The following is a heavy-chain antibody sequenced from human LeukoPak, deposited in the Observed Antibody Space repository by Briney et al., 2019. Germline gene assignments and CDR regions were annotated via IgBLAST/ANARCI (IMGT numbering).Heavy chain of an antibody. J-gene: IGHJ4*02. CDR3: ARLRGYSYAGDY. D-gene: IGHD5-18*01. Sequence: SETLSLTCTVSGGSISSSSYYWGWIRQPPGKGLEWIGSIYYSGSTYYNPSLKSRVTISVDTSKNQFSLKLSSVTAADTAVYYCARLRGYSYAGDYWGQGSLVTVSS. CDR1: GGSISSSSYY. V-gene: IGHV4-39*07. CDR2: IYYSGST.